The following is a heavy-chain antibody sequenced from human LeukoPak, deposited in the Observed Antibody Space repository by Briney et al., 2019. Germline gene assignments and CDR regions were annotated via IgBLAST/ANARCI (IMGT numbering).Heavy chain of an antibody. CDR2: IIPIFGTA. CDR1: GYTFTSYG. V-gene: IGHV1-69*13. J-gene: IGHJ4*02. CDR3: AHDSSGYYRLGNFDY. D-gene: IGHD3-22*01. Sequence: ASVKVSCKASGYTFTSYGISWVRQAPGQGLEWMGGIIPIFGTANYAQKFQGRVTITADESTSTAYMELSSLRSEDTAVYYCAHDSSGYYRLGNFDYWGQGTLVTVSS.